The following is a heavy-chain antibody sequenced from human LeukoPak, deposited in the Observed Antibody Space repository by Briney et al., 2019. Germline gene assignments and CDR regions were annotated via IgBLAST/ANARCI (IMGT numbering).Heavy chain of an antibody. Sequence: SETLSLTCTVSGGSISSYYWSWIRQPPGKGLEWIGYIYYSGSTNYNPSPKSRVTISVDTSKNQFSLKLSSATAADTAVYYCARQVGSDFDYWGQGTLVTVSS. CDR3: ARQVGSDFDY. V-gene: IGHV4-59*08. CDR1: GGSISSYY. CDR2: IYYSGST. J-gene: IGHJ4*02. D-gene: IGHD2-2*01.